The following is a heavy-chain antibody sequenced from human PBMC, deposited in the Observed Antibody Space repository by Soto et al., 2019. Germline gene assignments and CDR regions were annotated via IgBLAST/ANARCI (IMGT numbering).Heavy chain of an antibody. J-gene: IGHJ4*01. Sequence: ASVKVSCKASGYRFTSYSIHWVRQAPGQRLEWMGWINVGNGNTKYSQKLQGRVTVTRDTSANTVYMELSSLTFEDTAVYYCAREHDFWSHYSFDNSGHGTRVTVSS. CDR3: AREHDFWSHYSFDN. V-gene: IGHV1-3*01. D-gene: IGHD3-3*01. CDR1: GYRFTSYS. CDR2: INVGNGNT.